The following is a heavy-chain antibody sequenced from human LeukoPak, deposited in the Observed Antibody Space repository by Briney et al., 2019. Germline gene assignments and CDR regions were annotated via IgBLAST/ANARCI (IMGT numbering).Heavy chain of an antibody. D-gene: IGHD2-15*01. CDR2: LNWNGHNT. J-gene: IGHJ4*02. CDR1: GFSIDEYA. V-gene: IGHV3-20*04. CDR3: AREPSLLCSGGSCYPDY. Sequence: GGSLRLSCTASGFSIDEYAMTWVRQAPGKGLEWVSGLNWNGHNTGYEDSVRGRFTISRDNAKNSLYLQMNSLRAEDTALYYCAREPSLLCSGGSCYPDYWGQGTLVTVSS.